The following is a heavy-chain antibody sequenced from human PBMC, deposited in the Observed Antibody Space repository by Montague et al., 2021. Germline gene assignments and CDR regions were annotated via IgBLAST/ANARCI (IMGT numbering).Heavy chain of an antibody. CDR1: GGSVSTGNYY. CDR2: IYYTGSS. V-gene: IGHV4-61*01. D-gene: IGHD6-19*01. CDR3: ARGQWLVPYYLDS. J-gene: IGHJ4*02. Sequence: SETLSLTCNVSGGSVSTGNYYWTWIRQPPGKELEWIGYIYYTGSSKYNPSLESRVTISISTSKKRFTLKLSSVTAADTAVYYCARGQWLVPYYLDSWGQGTLVTVSS.